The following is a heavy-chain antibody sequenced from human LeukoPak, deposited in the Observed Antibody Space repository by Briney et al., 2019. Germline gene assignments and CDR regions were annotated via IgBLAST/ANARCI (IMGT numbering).Heavy chain of an antibody. V-gene: IGHV3-23*01. D-gene: IGHD6-19*01. Sequence: GGSLRLSCAASGFTFSSYAMSWVRQAPGKGLEWVSAISGSGGSTYYADSVKGRFTISRDNSKNTLYLQMNRLRAEDTAVYYCAKGWEYSSGWLYYYYYGMDVWGQGTTVTVSS. CDR2: ISGSGGST. CDR3: AKGWEYSSGWLYYYYYGMDV. CDR1: GFTFSSYA. J-gene: IGHJ6*02.